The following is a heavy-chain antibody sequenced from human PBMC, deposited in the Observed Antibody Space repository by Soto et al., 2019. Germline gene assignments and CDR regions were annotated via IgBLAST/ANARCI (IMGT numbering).Heavy chain of an antibody. V-gene: IGHV3-21*01. D-gene: IGHD4-17*01. J-gene: IGHJ5*02. Sequence: GGSLRLSCAASGFTFSSYSMNWVRQAPGKGLEWVSSISSSSSYVYYADSVKGRFTISRDNAKNSLYLQMNSLRAEDTAVYYCARDVTTVKDGNWFDPWGQGTLVTVSS. CDR3: ARDVTTVKDGNWFDP. CDR2: ISSSSSYV. CDR1: GFTFSSYS.